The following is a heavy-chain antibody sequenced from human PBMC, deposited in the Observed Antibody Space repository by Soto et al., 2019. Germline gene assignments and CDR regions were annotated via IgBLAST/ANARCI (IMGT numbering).Heavy chain of an antibody. Sequence: PGGSLRLSCVVSGFSFRKYPMSWVRQAPGKGLEWVASISVRGGDIYYADSVRGRFTVSRDNSRDSLFLQMNSLRAEDTAFYYCAVSLYGVVLHYYYRMDVWGPGTSVTVSS. V-gene: IGHV3-23*01. CDR1: GFSFRKYP. CDR3: AVSLYGVVLHYYYRMDV. CDR2: ISVRGGDI. J-gene: IGHJ6*02. D-gene: IGHD3-3*01.